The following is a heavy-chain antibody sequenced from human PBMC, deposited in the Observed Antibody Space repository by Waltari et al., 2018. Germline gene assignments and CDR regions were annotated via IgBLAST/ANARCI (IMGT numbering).Heavy chain of an antibody. CDR3: ARLGYNNENYYIGFDY. V-gene: IGHV4-39*01. D-gene: IGHD2-15*01. J-gene: IGHJ4*02. CDR2: IFYSGNA. CDR1: GGSISNKYYS. Sequence: QLQLQESGPGLLKPSETLSLTCGVSGGSISNKYYSWAWIRQPPGQGLEWIGNIFYSGNAKYSPSLKSRVTISVDTSKNNFSLKFSSVTAADTAVYYCARLGYNNENYYIGFDYRGQGTLVTVSS.